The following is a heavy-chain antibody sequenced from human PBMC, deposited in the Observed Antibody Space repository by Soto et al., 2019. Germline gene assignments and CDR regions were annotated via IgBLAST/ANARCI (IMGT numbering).Heavy chain of an antibody. J-gene: IGHJ4*02. V-gene: IGHV4-34*01. D-gene: IGHD2-2*01. Sequence: SETLSLTCAVYGGSFSGYYWSWIRQPPGKGLEWIGEINHSGSTNYNPSLKSRDTISVDTSKNQFYLKLSSVTAADTAVYYCARTRLATPADYWGQGTLVTVSS. CDR1: GGSFSGYY. CDR3: ARTRLATPADY. CDR2: INHSGST.